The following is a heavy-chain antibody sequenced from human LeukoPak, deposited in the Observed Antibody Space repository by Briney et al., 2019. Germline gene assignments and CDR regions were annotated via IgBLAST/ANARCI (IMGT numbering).Heavy chain of an antibody. CDR3: ARIEDRAAAFDS. V-gene: IGHV3-74*01. Sequence: PGGSLRLSCAASGFTFSNYWMHWVRQVPGEGLGWVSRTNTDGRTTTYADSVKGRFTISRDNAKNMLYLQMNSLRVDDTAVYFCARIEDRAAAFDSWGQGTLVTVSS. CDR2: TNTDGRTT. J-gene: IGHJ4*02. D-gene: IGHD2-15*01. CDR1: GFTFSNYW.